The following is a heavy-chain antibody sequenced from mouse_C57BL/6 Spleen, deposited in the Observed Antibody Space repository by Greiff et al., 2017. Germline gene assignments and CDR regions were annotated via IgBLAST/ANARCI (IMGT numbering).Heavy chain of an antibody. CDR3: ARNGYDRNAWFAY. CDR2: IYPGSGNT. Sequence: QVQLKQSGPELVKPGASVKISCKASGYSFTSYYIHWVKQRPGQGLEWIGWIYPGSGNTKYNEKFKGKATLTADTSSSTAYMQLSSLTSEDSAVYYCARNGYDRNAWFAYWGQGTLVTVSA. V-gene: IGHV1-66*01. CDR1: GYSFTSYY. D-gene: IGHD2-2*01. J-gene: IGHJ3*01.